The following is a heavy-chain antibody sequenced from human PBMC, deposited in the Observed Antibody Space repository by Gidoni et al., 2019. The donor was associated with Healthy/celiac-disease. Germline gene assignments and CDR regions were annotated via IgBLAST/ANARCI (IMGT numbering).Heavy chain of an antibody. CDR2: INHSGST. V-gene: IGHV4-34*01. D-gene: IGHD3-10*01. Sequence: QVQLQQWGAGLLKPSETLSLTCAVYGWSFSGYYWRWIRQPPGKGLEWIGEINHSGSTNYNPSLKRRVTISVDTSKNQFSLKLSSVTAADTAVYYCARGRLGNGSGSYLWVYYYYGMDVWGQGTTVTVSS. CDR1: GWSFSGYY. J-gene: IGHJ6*02. CDR3: ARGRLGNGSGSYLWVYYYYGMDV.